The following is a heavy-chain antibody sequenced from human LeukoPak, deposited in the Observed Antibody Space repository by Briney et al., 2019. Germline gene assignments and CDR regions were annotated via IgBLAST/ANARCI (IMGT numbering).Heavy chain of an antibody. D-gene: IGHD4-17*01. CDR3: ARVTVETTLDY. CDR1: GGSFSDYY. J-gene: IGHJ4*02. Sequence: SETLSLTCAVYGGSFSDYYWSWIRQAPGKGLEWIGEINHSGSTNYNPSLKSRVTISVDTSKNQFSLKLSSVTAADTAVYYCARVTVETTLDYWGQGTLVTVSS. CDR2: INHSGST. V-gene: IGHV4-34*01.